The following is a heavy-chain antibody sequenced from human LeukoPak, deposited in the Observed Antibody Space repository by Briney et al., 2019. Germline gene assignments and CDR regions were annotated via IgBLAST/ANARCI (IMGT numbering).Heavy chain of an antibody. CDR2: ITPYNGDT. V-gene: IGHV1-18*01. D-gene: IGHD1-26*01. Sequence: ASVKVSCKTSGYSFSNYHITWVRQAPGQGLEWMGWITPYNGDTDSAQRFQGRVTMTTDTSTSTAYMELRSLRSDDTAVYYCARVGGARDYWGQGTLVTVSS. CDR1: GYSFSNYH. CDR3: ARVGGARDY. J-gene: IGHJ4*02.